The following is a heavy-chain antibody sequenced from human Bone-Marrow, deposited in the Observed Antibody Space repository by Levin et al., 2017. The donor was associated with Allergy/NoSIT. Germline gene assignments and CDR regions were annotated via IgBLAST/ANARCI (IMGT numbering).Heavy chain of an antibody. J-gene: IGHJ3*01. V-gene: IGHV3-21*01. Sequence: GESLKISCIVSGFTFSDYSIYWVRQAPGKGLEWISSISGDSSDLYYADSVKGRFTISRDNAKNSLNLQVSSLRAEDTAVYHCVRGIIGDVRVSHKEAFDVWGQGTMVTVSS. CDR1: GFTFSDYS. CDR3: VRGIIGDVRVSHKEAFDV. CDR2: ISGDSSDL. D-gene: IGHD2/OR15-2a*01.